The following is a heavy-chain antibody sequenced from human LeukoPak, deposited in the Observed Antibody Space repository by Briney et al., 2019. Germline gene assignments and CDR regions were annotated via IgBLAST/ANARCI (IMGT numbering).Heavy chain of an antibody. CDR2: IYYSGST. CDR3: ARGLLTNNWFDP. CDR1: GGSISSGGYY. V-gene: IGHV4-31*03. Sequence: SETPSLTCTVSGGSISSGGYYWSWIRQHPGKGLEWIGYIYYSGSTYYNPSLKSRVTISVDTSKNQFSLKLSSVTAADTAVYYCARGLLTNNWFDPWGQGTLVTVSA. J-gene: IGHJ5*02. D-gene: IGHD3-9*01.